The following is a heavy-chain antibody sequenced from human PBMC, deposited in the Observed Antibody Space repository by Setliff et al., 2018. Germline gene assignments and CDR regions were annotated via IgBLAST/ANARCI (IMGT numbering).Heavy chain of an antibody. CDR2: IHHSGST. V-gene: IGHV4-34*01. D-gene: IGHD6-19*01. CDR1: GGSFSSFY. CDR3: ARLRKAVDGINFPRYMDV. J-gene: IGHJ6*04. Sequence: SETLSLTCAVYGGSFSSFYWNWIRQPPGKGLEWIGEIHHSGSTKYNPSLKSRVTISVDTSKNQFSLRLSSVTAADTAVYYCARLRKAVDGINFPRYMDVWGKGTTVTVSS.